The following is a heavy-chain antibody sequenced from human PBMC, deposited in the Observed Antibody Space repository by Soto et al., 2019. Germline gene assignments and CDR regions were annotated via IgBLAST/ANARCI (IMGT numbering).Heavy chain of an antibody. CDR1: GYTFTAFY. J-gene: IGHJ4*02. V-gene: IGHV1-2*02. CDR3: ARDNYGPLDY. D-gene: IGHD3-10*01. Sequence: QVHLVQSGAEVKKPGASVKVSCRPFGYTFTAFYIHWVRQAPGQGLEWMGWVDPNCGDSREARNFQGRVTMTRDTSTSTVYMQLGCLGADDTAVYYRARDNYGPLDYWGQGTLVTVSS. CDR2: VDPNCGDS.